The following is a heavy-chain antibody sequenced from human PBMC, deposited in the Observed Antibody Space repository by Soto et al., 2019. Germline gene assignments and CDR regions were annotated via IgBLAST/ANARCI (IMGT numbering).Heavy chain of an antibody. CDR2: ISAYNGNT. J-gene: IGHJ6*03. CDR1: GYTFTSYG. D-gene: IGHD3-16*01. Sequence: ASVKVSCKASGYTFTSYGISWVRQAPGQGLEWMGWISAYNGNTNYAQKLQGRVTMTTDTSTSTAYMELRSLRSDDTAVYYCAREVYLADTFGGPPLYYYMDVWGKGTTVTVSS. CDR3: AREVYLADTFGGPPLYYYMDV. V-gene: IGHV1-18*01.